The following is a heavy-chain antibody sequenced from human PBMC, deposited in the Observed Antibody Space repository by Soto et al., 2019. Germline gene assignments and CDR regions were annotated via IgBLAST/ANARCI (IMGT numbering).Heavy chain of an antibody. CDR1: GFSLSTSGVG. V-gene: IGHV2-5*01. CDR3: AHSHNWNYEVPHFDY. Sequence: SGPTLVNPTQTLTLTCTFSGFSLSTSGVGVGWIRQPPGKALEWLALIYWNDDKRYGPSLKSRLTITKDTSKNQVVLTMTNMDPVDTATYYCAHSHNWNYEVPHFDYWGQGTLVTVSS. D-gene: IGHD1-7*01. J-gene: IGHJ4*02. CDR2: IYWNDDK.